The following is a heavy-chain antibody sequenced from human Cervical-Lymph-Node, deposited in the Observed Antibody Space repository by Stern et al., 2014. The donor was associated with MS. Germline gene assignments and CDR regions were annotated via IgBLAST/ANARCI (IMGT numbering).Heavy chain of an antibody. D-gene: IGHD5-12*01. Sequence: QVQLVQSGAEVKKPGSSVKVSCKASGGTFSDYAISWVRQAPRHGLELMGGIIPVFGTANYAQKFQGRVTLIADESTSTAYMELSSLRSEDTGVYYCARDSDLGNGGYGMDVWGQGTTITVSS. CDR3: ARDSDLGNGGYGMDV. V-gene: IGHV1-69*01. J-gene: IGHJ6*02. CDR2: IIPVFGTA. CDR1: GGTFSDYA.